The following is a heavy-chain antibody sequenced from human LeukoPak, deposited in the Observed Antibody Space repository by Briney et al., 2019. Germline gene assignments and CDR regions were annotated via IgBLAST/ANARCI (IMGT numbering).Heavy chain of an antibody. D-gene: IGHD3-3*01. Sequence: GGSLRLSCAASGFTFSSYSMNWVRQAPGKGLEWVSSISSSSSYIYYADSVKGRFTISRDNAKNSLYLQMNSLRAEDTAVYYCARDRREDFWSGYYMGNWFDPWGQGTLVTVSS. J-gene: IGHJ5*02. CDR1: GFTFSSYS. CDR2: ISSSSSYI. CDR3: ARDRREDFWSGYYMGNWFDP. V-gene: IGHV3-21*01.